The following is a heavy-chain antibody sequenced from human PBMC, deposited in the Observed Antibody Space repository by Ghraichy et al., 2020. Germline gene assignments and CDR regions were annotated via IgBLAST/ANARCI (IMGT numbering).Heavy chain of an antibody. D-gene: IGHD3-10*01. J-gene: IGHJ4*02. CDR1: GFTFSSYW. Sequence: GGSLRLSCAASGFTFSSYWMSWVRQAPGKGLEWVANIKQDGSEKYYVDSVKGRFTISRDNAKNSLYLQMNSLRAEDTAVYYCARDPGITMVQGVIRDWGQGTLVTVSS. V-gene: IGHV3-7*03. CDR2: IKQDGSEK. CDR3: ARDPGITMVQGVIRD.